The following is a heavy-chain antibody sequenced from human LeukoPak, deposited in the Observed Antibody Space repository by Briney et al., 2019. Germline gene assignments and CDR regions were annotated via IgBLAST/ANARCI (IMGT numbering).Heavy chain of an antibody. CDR1: GFIFSRYV. V-gene: IGHV3-23*01. CDR3: AELGITMIAGV. Sequence: TGGSLRLSCAASGFIFSRYVMSRVRQAPGKGLEWVSVISGSGGDTYYADSVKGRFTISRDNPKNSLYLQMNSLRAEDTAVYYCAELGITMIAGVWGKGTTVTISS. CDR2: ISGSGGDT. J-gene: IGHJ6*04. D-gene: IGHD3-22*01.